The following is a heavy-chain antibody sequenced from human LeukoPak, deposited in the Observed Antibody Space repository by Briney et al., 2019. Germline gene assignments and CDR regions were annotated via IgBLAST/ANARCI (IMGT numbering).Heavy chain of an antibody. CDR3: AKDAWFVVVELDFDY. CDR2: INQDGSEK. J-gene: IGHJ4*02. V-gene: IGHV3-7*03. D-gene: IGHD2-15*01. Sequence: PGGSLRLSCAASGFTFSSYWMSWVRQAPGKGLECVANINQDGSEKYYVDSVKGRFTISRDNAKNSLYLQMNSLRPDDTAAYYCAKDAWFVVVELDFDYWGQGTLVTVSS. CDR1: GFTFSSYW.